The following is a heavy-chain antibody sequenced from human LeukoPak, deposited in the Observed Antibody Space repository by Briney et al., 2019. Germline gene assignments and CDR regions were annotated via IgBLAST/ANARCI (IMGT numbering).Heavy chain of an antibody. J-gene: IGHJ4*02. Sequence: PGGSLRLSCAASGFTFSSHAMSWVRQAPGKGLEWVSAISGSGGSTYYADSVKGRFTISRDNSKNTLYLQMNSLRAEDTAVYYCAKDLRVAGYCSSTSCYYFDYWGQGTLVTVSS. D-gene: IGHD2-2*01. CDR1: GFTFSSHA. CDR3: AKDLRVAGYCSSTSCYYFDY. V-gene: IGHV3-23*01. CDR2: ISGSGGST.